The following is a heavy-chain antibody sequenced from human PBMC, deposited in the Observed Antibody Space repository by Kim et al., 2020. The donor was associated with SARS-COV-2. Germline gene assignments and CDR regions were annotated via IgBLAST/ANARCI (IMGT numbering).Heavy chain of an antibody. J-gene: IGHJ4*02. CDR3: ARGDLGNWDY. CDR1: GYNFSNSC. CDR2: IYPYYSYT. D-gene: IGHD3-16*01. V-gene: IGHV5-51*01. Sequence: SLKISCKASGYNFSNSCIFFFLHIPFIFLYFIFIIYPYYSYTIYIPSFQFHFTISSYNSIATAHLQWTSLKASDTAMYYCARGDLGNWDYWGQGTLVTVSS.